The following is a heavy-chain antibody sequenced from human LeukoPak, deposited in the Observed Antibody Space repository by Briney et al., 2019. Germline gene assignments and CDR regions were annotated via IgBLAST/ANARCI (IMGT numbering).Heavy chain of an antibody. V-gene: IGHV3-7*03. CDR3: AKDSGWFRFDY. CDR1: GLAFGSYW. J-gene: IGHJ4*02. D-gene: IGHD6-13*01. Sequence: GGSLRLSCAASGLAFGSYWMNWVRQAPGKGPEWVANMNQDGSEKNYVDSVKGRFTISRDNAKNSLYLQMNSLRAEDTAVYYCAKDSGWFRFDYWGQGTLVTVSS. CDR2: MNQDGSEK.